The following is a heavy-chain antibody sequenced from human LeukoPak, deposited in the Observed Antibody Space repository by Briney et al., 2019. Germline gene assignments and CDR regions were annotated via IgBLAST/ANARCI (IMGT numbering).Heavy chain of an antibody. J-gene: IGHJ4*02. CDR3: ARDLSGKGSYRYYFDY. CDR2: ISGSGGST. V-gene: IGHV3-23*01. Sequence: PGGSLRLSCAASGFTFSSYAMSWVRQAPGKGLEWVSAISGSGGSTYYADSVKGRFTISRDNSKNTLYLQMNSLRAEDTAVYYCARDLSGKGSYRYYFDYWGRGTLVTVSS. D-gene: IGHD1-26*01. CDR1: GFTFSSYA.